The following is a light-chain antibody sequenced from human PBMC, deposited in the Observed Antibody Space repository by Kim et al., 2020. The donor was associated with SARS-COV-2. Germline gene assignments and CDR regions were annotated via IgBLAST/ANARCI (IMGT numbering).Light chain of an antibody. Sequence: ASVGDRVTITCRASQDISRRLAWYQQKPGEAPKLLISLASTLQSGVPSRFGGSGSGTDFTLTISSLQPEDFATYYCQQLNSYHITFGQGTRLEIK. CDR2: LAS. CDR3: QQLNSYHIT. CDR1: QDISRR. V-gene: IGKV1-9*01. J-gene: IGKJ5*01.